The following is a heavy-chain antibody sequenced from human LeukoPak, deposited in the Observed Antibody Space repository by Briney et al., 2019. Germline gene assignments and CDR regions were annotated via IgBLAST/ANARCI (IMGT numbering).Heavy chain of an antibody. CDR3: GKDERGFGMQPPH. Sequence: GGSLRLSCAASGFDFSSYAVSWVRQAPGKGLEWGSAITGSGGSTYYADSVKGRFTDSRDNPRNTLYLQMNSLRAEDTAVYYCGKDERGFGMQPPHWARGPLVTFPS. V-gene: IGHV3-23*01. CDR1: GFDFSSYA. J-gene: IGHJ4*02. D-gene: IGHD1-14*01. CDR2: ITGSGGST.